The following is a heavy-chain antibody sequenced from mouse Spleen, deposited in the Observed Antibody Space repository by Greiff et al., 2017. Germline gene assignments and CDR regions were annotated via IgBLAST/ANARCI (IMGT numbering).Heavy chain of an antibody. V-gene: IGHV1S127*01. CDR3: ARSIYDGLLGDY. J-gene: IGHJ2*01. CDR2: IDPSDSET. Sequence: QVQLQQSGPQLVRPGASVKISCKASGYSFTSYWMHWVKQRPGQGLEWIGMIDPSDSETRLNQKFKDKATLTVDKSSSTAYMQLSSPTSEDSAVYYCARSIYDGLLGDYWGQGTTLTVSS. D-gene: IGHD2-3*01. CDR1: GYSFTSYW.